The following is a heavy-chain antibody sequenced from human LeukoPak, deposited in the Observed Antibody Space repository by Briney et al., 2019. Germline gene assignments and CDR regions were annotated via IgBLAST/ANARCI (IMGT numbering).Heavy chain of an antibody. Sequence: GGSLRLSCAASGFTFSSYGMHWVRQAPGKGLEWVAVISYDGSNKYYADSVKGRFTISRDNSKNTLYLQMNSLRAEDTAVYYCAKNLYSSSWYDYYGMDVWGQGTTVIVSS. CDR2: ISYDGSNK. D-gene: IGHD6-13*01. J-gene: IGHJ6*02. CDR3: AKNLYSSSWYDYYGMDV. V-gene: IGHV3-30*18. CDR1: GFTFSSYG.